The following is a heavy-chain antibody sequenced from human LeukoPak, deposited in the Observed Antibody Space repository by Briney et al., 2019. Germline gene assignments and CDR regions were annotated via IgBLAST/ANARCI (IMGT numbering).Heavy chain of an antibody. CDR3: ARGSSYDILTGYFDY. CDR1: GGSISSYY. V-gene: IGHV4-59*01. D-gene: IGHD3-9*01. Sequence: SETLSLTCTVSGGSISSYYWSWIRQPPGKGLEWIGYIYYSWSTNYNPSLKSRVTISVDTSTNQFSPKLSSVTAADTAAYYCARGSSYDILTGYFDYWGQGTLVTASS. J-gene: IGHJ4*02. CDR2: IYYSWST.